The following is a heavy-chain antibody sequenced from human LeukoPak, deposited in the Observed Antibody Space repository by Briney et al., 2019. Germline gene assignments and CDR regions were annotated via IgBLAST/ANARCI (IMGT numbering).Heavy chain of an antibody. V-gene: IGHV4-38-2*01. D-gene: IGHD4-17*01. J-gene: IGHJ4*02. Sequence: SETLSLTCDVPGYSISSGYYWGWIRQPPGKGLEWIGNIYHSGSTYYNPSLKSRVTISVVTSKNHFSLKLSSVTAADTAVYYCAASMTSDYFDYWGQGTLVTVSS. CDR2: IYHSGST. CDR1: GYSISSGYY. CDR3: AASMTSDYFDY.